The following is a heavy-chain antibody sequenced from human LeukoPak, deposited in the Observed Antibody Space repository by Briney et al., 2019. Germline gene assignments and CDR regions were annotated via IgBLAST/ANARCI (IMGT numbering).Heavy chain of an antibody. CDR2: IYPGDSDT. Sequence: GESLKISCKGSGYSFISYWIGWVRRMPGKGLEWLAVIYPGDSDTKYSPSFQGHITISADSSSNTAYLQWSSLKASDTAIYYCARSSDSSGYYDYFDYWGQGTLVTVSS. J-gene: IGHJ4*02. CDR1: GYSFISYW. D-gene: IGHD3-22*01. V-gene: IGHV5-51*01. CDR3: ARSSDSSGYYDYFDY.